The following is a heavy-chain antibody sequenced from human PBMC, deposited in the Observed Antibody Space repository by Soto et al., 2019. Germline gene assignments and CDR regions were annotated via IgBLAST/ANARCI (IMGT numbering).Heavy chain of an antibody. V-gene: IGHV3-74*01. Sequence: EVQLVESGGGLFQPGGSLRLSCAASGFTFNKYWIHWVRQAPGTGLVWVSRIKYDATSTNYADSVKGRFSISRDNAQNKVHLQMSSLRGDDTAVYYCVRGALGSYYFDYWGQGTLVTVSS. CDR3: VRGALGSYYFDY. CDR2: IKYDATST. J-gene: IGHJ4*02. D-gene: IGHD3-16*01. CDR1: GFTFNKYW.